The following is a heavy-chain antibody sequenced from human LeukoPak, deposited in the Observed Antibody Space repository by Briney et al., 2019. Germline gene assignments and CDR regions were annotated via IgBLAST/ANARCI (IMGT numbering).Heavy chain of an antibody. V-gene: IGHV3-15*07. CDR3: AKDQNDFWSGYLYYYYGMDV. J-gene: IGHJ6*02. CDR1: GFTFSNAW. D-gene: IGHD3-3*01. Sequence: GGSLRLSCAASGFTFSNAWMNWVRQAPGKGLEWVGRIKSKTDGGTTDYAAPVKGRFTISRDDSKNTLYLQMNSLRAEDTAVYYCAKDQNDFWSGYLYYYYGMDVWGQGTTVTVSS. CDR2: IKSKTDGGTT.